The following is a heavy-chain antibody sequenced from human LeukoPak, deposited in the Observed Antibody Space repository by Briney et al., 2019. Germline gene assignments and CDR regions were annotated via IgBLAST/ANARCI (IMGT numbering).Heavy chain of an antibody. V-gene: IGHV4-61*01. Sequence: PSETLSLTCTVSGGSISSGSYYWSWIRQPPGKGLEWIGYIYYSGSTNYNPSLKSRVTISVDTSKNQFSLKLSSVTAADTAVYYCARHEVVVVPAAMDYWGQGTLVTVSS. J-gene: IGHJ4*02. CDR1: GGSISSGSYY. D-gene: IGHD2-2*01. CDR2: IYYSGST. CDR3: ARHEVVVVPAAMDY.